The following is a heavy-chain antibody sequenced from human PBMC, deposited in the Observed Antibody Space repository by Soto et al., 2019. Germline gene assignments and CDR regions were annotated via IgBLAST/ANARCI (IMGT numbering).Heavy chain of an antibody. Sequence: GGSLRLSCAASGFTVSSNYMSWVRQAPGKGLEWVSVIYSGGSTYYADSVKGRFTISRDNSKNTLYLQMNSLRAEDTAVYYCAKVQSGFNYGHTGLDYWGQGTLVTVSS. CDR1: GFTVSSNY. CDR2: IYSGGST. D-gene: IGHD5-18*01. J-gene: IGHJ4*02. CDR3: AKVQSGFNYGHTGLDY. V-gene: IGHV3-66*01.